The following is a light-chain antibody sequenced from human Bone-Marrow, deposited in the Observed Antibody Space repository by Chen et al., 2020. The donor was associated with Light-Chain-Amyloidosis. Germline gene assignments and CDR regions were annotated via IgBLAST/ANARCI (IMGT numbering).Light chain of an antibody. V-gene: IGKV3-20*01. CDR2: GSS. CDR3: QQYGTSPLT. CDR1: QTISSNY. J-gene: IGKJ4*01. Sequence: EIVLTQSPGTLSLSPVEGANLSCRASQTISSNYLTWYQQKFGQAPRLLIYGSSSRATGIPDRVTGSGSGTDFTLTINRLEPEDFAMYYCQQYGTSPLTVGGGTKVEIK.